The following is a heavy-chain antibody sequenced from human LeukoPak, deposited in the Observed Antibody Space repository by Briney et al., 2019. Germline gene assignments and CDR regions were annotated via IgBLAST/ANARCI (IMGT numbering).Heavy chain of an antibody. Sequence: GGSLRLSCAASGFTFSSYSMNWVRQAPGKGLEWVSSISSSSSYIYYADSVKGRFTISRDNAKNSLYLQMNSLRAEDTAVYYCARDLEGGWRLGYCSGGSCYSDYWGQGTLVTVSS. D-gene: IGHD2-15*01. CDR1: GFTFSSYS. CDR3: ARDLEGGWRLGYCSGGSCYSDY. CDR2: ISSSSSYI. V-gene: IGHV3-21*01. J-gene: IGHJ4*02.